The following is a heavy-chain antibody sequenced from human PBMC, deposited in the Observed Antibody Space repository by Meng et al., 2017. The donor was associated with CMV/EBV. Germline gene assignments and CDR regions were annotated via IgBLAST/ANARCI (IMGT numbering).Heavy chain of an antibody. D-gene: IGHD2-15*01. CDR2: IYTSGST. CDR1: GGSISSYY. J-gene: IGHJ5*02. Sequence: QVQLQESRPGLVKPSAPLSLTCTVSGGSISSYYWSWIRQPAGKGLEWIGRIYTSGSTNYNPSLKSRVTMSVDTSKNQFSLKLSSVTAADTAVYYCARSMVVAGDWFDPWGQGTLVTVSS. V-gene: IGHV4-4*07. CDR3: ARSMVVAGDWFDP.